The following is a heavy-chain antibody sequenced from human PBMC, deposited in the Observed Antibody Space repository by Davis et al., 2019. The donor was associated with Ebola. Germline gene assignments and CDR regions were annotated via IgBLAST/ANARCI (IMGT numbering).Heavy chain of an antibody. Sequence: PSETLSLTCTVSGGSISSYYWSWIRQPAGKGLEWIGRIYTSGSTNYNPSLKSRVTMSVDTSKNQFSLKLSSVTAADTAVYYCARDLTVRGSGRTYYNYGMDVWGQGTTVTVSS. J-gene: IGHJ6*02. D-gene: IGHD6-19*01. V-gene: IGHV4-4*07. CDR1: GGSISSYY. CDR2: IYTSGST. CDR3: ARDLTVRGSGRTYYNYGMDV.